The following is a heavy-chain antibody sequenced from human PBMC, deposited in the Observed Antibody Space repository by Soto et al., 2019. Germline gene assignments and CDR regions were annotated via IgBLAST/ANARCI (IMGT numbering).Heavy chain of an antibody. Sequence: SETLSLTCTVSGGSISSSSYYWGWIRQPPGKGLEWIGSIYYSGSTYYNPSLKSRVTISVDTSKNQFSLKLSSVTAADTAVYYCARHGIDFWSFYLIYPENLTFVYWGQGTLVTVSS. CDR1: GGSISSSSYY. CDR2: IYYSGST. J-gene: IGHJ4*02. CDR3: ARHGIDFWSFYLIYPENLTFVY. D-gene: IGHD3-3*01. V-gene: IGHV4-39*01.